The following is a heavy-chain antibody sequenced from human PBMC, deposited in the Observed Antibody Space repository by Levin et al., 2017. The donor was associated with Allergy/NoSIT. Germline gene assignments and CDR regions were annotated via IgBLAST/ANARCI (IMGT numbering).Heavy chain of an antibody. CDR1: GGSISSSYYY. V-gene: IGHV4-39*01. D-gene: IGHD4-23*01. Sequence: ASETLSLTCIVSGGSISSSYYYWGWIRQPPGKGLEWIGIIHYSGTTYSNPSLRTRITISVDTSKNQFSLTLRSVTAADTAVYYCARKDDGRGGYDSWGQGTLVTVSS. J-gene: IGHJ4*02. CDR2: IHYSGTT. CDR3: ARKDDGRGGYDS.